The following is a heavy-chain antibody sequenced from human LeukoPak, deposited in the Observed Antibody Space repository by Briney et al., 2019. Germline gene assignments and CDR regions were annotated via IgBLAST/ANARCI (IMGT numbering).Heavy chain of an antibody. CDR2: ISAYNGNT. CDR1: GYTFTSYG. D-gene: IGHD3-22*01. Sequence: ASVKVSCKASGYTFTSYGISWVRQAPGQGLEWMGWISAYNGNTNYAQKLQGRVTMTTDTSTSTAYMELSSLRSEDTAVYYCASTLIADTFDYWGQGTLVTVSS. CDR3: ASTLIADTFDY. V-gene: IGHV1-18*01. J-gene: IGHJ4*02.